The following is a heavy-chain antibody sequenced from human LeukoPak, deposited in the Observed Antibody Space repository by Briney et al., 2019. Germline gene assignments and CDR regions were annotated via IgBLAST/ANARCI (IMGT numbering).Heavy chain of an antibody. J-gene: IGHJ4*01. V-gene: IGHV4-59*01. CDR3: ARVLSRVEFD. D-gene: IGHD3-10*01. CDR1: GGSISSYY. Sequence: SETLSLTCTVSGGSISSYYWSWIGQPPGKGLEWIGYIYYSGSTNYNPSLKSRVTISVDTSKNQFSLKLSSVTAADTAVYYCARVLSRVEFDWGQGTLVTVSS. CDR2: IYYSGST.